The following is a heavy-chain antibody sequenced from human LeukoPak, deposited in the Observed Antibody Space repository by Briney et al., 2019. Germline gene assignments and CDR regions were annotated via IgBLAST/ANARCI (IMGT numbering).Heavy chain of an antibody. J-gene: IGHJ4*02. D-gene: IGHD3-3*01. CDR3: ARLLRYYDFWSGSPGYFDY. CDR1: GASISSSHW. V-gene: IGHV4-4*02. Sequence: SETLSLTCGVSGASISSSHWWSWVRQPPGKGLEWIGEIYHSGSTNYNPSLKSRVTISVKKSKNQFSLELSSVTAADTAIYYCARLLRYYDFWSGSPGYFDYWGQGTLVTVSS. CDR2: IYHSGST.